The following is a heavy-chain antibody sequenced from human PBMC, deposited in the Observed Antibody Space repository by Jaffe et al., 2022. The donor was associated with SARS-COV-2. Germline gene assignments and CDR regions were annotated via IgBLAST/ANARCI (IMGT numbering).Heavy chain of an antibody. CDR3: ARKPLLHSTVNPGAFDI. Sequence: QVQLQQWGAGLLKPSETLSLNCAVYGGSLSGYYWTWIRQPPGKGLEWIGEINQSGSTGYNPSLRSRVSISIDTSKSQFSLKLSSVTAADTAVYYCARKPLLHSTVNPGAFDIWGQGTMVTVSS. CDR2: INQSGST. J-gene: IGHJ3*02. V-gene: IGHV4-34*02. D-gene: IGHD2-2*01. CDR1: GGSLSGYY.